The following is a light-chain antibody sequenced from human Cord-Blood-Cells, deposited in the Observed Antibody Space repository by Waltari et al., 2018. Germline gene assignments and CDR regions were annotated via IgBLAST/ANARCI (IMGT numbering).Light chain of an antibody. CDR1: SPNIGAGYD. CDR2: GNS. CDR3: QSYDSSLSVV. J-gene: IGLJ2*01. Sequence: QSVLTQPPSVSGAPGQRVTISSTGSSPNIGAGYDVPWYQQLPGTAPKLLIYGNSNRPSGVPDRFSGSKSGTSASLAITGLQAEDEADYYCQSYDSSLSVVFGGGTKLTVL. V-gene: IGLV1-40*01.